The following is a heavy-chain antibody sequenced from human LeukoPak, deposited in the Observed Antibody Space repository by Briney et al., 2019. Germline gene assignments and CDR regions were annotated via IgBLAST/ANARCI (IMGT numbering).Heavy chain of an antibody. D-gene: IGHD4-23*01. J-gene: IGHJ4*02. CDR2: IDTDGSTT. CDR1: GFTFSTYW. Sequence: GGSLRLSCAASGFTFSTYWMHWVRQAPGKGLVWVSRIDTDGSTTTYVDSVKGRFTISRDNARNTLYLQMNSLRAEDTAVYYCVRRGGKGAHWGQGTRSPSPQ. CDR3: VRRGGKGAH. V-gene: IGHV3-74*01.